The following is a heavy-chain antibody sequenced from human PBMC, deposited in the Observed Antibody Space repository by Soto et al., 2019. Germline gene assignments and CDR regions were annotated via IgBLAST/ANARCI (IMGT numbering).Heavy chain of an antibody. CDR1: GGSISSGGYY. V-gene: IGHV4-31*03. D-gene: IGHD1-26*01. J-gene: IGHJ4*02. CDR2: IYYSGST. CDR3: ARESRVGATAKFDY. Sequence: PSETLSLTCTVSGGSISSGGYYWSWIRQHPGKGLEWIGYIYYSGSTYYNPSLKSRVTISVDTSKNQFSLKLSSVTAADTAVYYCARESRVGATAKFDYWGQGTLVTVSS.